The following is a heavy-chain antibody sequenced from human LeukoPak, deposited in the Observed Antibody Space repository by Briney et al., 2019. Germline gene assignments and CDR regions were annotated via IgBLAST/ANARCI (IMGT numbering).Heavy chain of an antibody. CDR2: IYTSGTT. Sequence: SETLSLTCTVSGGSIRSYYWTWIRQPPGKGLEWIAYIYTSGTTNYNPSLKSRVTISVDTSKNQLSLKLSSVTAADTAVYYCARRRTGTNKYFHYYYMDVWGEGTTVTVSS. D-gene: IGHD1-1*01. CDR3: ARRRTGTNKYFHYYYMDV. J-gene: IGHJ6*03. CDR1: GGSIRSYY. V-gene: IGHV4-4*09.